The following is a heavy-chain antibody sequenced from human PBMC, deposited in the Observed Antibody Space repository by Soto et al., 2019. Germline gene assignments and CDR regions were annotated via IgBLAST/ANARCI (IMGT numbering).Heavy chain of an antibody. Sequence: PGGSLRLSCAASGFTFNSYSMNWVRQAPGKGLEWVSYISSSGGTKYYADSVSGRFTISRDNAKNSLYLQMNTLRAEDTAVYYCARAVEGMTTVVNLPGMDVWGQGTTVTVSS. CDR3: ARAVEGMTTVVNLPGMDV. CDR2: ISSSGGTK. D-gene: IGHD4-17*01. V-gene: IGHV3-48*04. J-gene: IGHJ6*02. CDR1: GFTFNSYS.